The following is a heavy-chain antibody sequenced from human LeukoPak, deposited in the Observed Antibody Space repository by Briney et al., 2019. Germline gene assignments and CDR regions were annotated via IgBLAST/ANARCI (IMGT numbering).Heavy chain of an antibody. CDR1: GGSISSSSYY. D-gene: IGHD3-22*01. J-gene: IGHJ4*02. V-gene: IGHV4-39*07. CDR2: IYYSGST. Sequence: SETLSLTCTVSGGSISSSSYYWGWIRQPPGKGLEWIGSIYYSGSTYYNPSLKSRVTISVDTSKNQFSLKLSSVTAADTAVYYCARMNYYDSSGYDYWGQGTLVTVSS. CDR3: ARMNYYDSSGYDY.